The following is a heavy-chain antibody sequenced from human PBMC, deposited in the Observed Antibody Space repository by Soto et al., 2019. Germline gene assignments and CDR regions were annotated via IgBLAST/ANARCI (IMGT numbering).Heavy chain of an antibody. Sequence: SETLSLTCTVSGGSISSGVYYWSWIRQHPGKGLEWIGYIYYSGSTYYNPSLKSRVTISVDTSKNQFSLKLSSVTAADTAVYYCARSIYDYIWGRINAFDIWGQGTMVTVSS. CDR2: IYYSGST. D-gene: IGHD3-16*01. J-gene: IGHJ3*02. CDR1: GGSISSGVYY. CDR3: ARSIYDYIWGRINAFDI. V-gene: IGHV4-31*03.